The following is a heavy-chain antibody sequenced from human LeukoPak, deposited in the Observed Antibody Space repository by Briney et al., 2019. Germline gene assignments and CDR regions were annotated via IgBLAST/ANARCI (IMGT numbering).Heavy chain of an antibody. J-gene: IGHJ4*02. CDR1: GFTFSHYA. V-gene: IGHV3-21*04. Sequence: GGSLRLSCAASGFTFSHYAMNWVRQAPGKGLEWVSSITSSSGYIYYADSVKGRFTISRDNAKSSLFLQMNSLRGDDTAVYYCAKDRMKWRVAAASIEYWGRGTLVTVST. D-gene: IGHD2-2*01. CDR3: AKDRMKWRVAAASIEY. CDR2: ITSSSGYI.